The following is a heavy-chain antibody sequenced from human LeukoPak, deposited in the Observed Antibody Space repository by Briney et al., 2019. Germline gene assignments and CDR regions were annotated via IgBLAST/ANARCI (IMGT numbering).Heavy chain of an antibody. CDR1: GYTFSIYG. CDR3: TRENSGSLSLEY. J-gene: IGHJ4*02. V-gene: IGHV3-7*01. Sequence: GGSLRLSCAASGYTFSIYGMNWVRQAPGKGLEWVASIRQDGSSTYYVESVQGRFTISRDNDMNFLYLQLSSLRAEDTAVYYCTRENSGSLSLEYWGQGTLVTVSS. CDR2: IRQDGSST. D-gene: IGHD5-12*01.